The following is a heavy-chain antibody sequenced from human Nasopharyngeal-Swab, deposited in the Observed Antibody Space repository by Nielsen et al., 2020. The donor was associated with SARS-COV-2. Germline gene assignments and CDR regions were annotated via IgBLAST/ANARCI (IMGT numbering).Heavy chain of an antibody. D-gene: IGHD6-13*01. CDR3: AKDGGGGVQSIAAAGTHFDY. V-gene: IGHV3-74*01. CDR1: GFTFSSYW. Sequence: GESLKISCAASGFTFSSYWMHWVRQAPGKGLVWVSRINSDGSSTSYADSVKGRFTISRDNAKNTLYLQMNSLRAEDTAVYYCAKDGGGGVQSIAAAGTHFDYWGQGTLVTVSS. J-gene: IGHJ4*02. CDR2: INSDGSST.